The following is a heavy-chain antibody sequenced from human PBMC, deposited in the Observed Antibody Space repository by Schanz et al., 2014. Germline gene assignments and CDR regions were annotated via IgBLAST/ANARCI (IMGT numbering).Heavy chain of an antibody. CDR3: ARIRRRIATPSTPSFRNYYYYAMDV. D-gene: IGHD2-2*01. J-gene: IGHJ6*02. V-gene: IGHV3-33*01. CDR2: ILYDGSNE. CDR1: GFTFSSYC. Sequence: QVQLVESGGGVVQFGRSLRLSCVASGFTFSSYCMHWVRQAPGKGLEWVAFILYDGSNEYYADSVKGRFTISRDNSKNTLYLQISSLRDDDTSVYFCARIRRRIATPSTPSFRNYYYYAMDVWGQGTTXTVSS.